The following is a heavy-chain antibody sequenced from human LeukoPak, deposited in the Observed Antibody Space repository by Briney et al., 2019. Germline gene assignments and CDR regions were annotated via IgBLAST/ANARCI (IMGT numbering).Heavy chain of an antibody. CDR1: GGSISSSSYY. D-gene: IGHD6-19*01. CDR2: IYYSGST. Sequence: SETLSLTCTVSGGSISSSSYYWGWIRPPPGKGLEWIGSIYYSGSTYYNPSLKSRVTISVDTSKNQFSLKLSSVTAADTAVYYCASVRGYSSGWYASGFDPWGQGTLVTVSS. J-gene: IGHJ5*02. V-gene: IGHV4-39*07. CDR3: ASVRGYSSGWYASGFDP.